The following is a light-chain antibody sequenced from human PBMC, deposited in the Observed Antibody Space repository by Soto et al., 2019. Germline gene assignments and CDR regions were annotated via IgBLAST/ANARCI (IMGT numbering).Light chain of an antibody. CDR3: QQYGSWT. CDR1: QTISSNN. Sequence: EIVLTQSPGTLSVSPGERATLSCRASQTISSNNLAWYQQKPGQAPSLLIYGTSSRATGIPDRFSGSGSGTDFTLTISRLEPVDSAIYYCQQYGSWTFGQGTKVEI. CDR2: GTS. J-gene: IGKJ1*01. V-gene: IGKV3-20*01.